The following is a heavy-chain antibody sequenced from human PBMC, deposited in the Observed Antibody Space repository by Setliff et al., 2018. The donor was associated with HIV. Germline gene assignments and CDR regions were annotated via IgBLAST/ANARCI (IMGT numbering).Heavy chain of an antibody. D-gene: IGHD6-19*01. CDR1: GYTFTSYA. CDR2: INTNTGNP. Sequence: ASVKVSCKASGYTFTSYAMNWVRQASGQGLEWMGWINTNTGNPTYAQGFTGRFVFSLDTSVSTAYLQISSLKAGDTAVYYCARGLIYSSGWYRNSDAFDIWGQGTMVTVSS. V-gene: IGHV7-4-1*02. CDR3: ARGLIYSSGWYRNSDAFDI. J-gene: IGHJ3*02.